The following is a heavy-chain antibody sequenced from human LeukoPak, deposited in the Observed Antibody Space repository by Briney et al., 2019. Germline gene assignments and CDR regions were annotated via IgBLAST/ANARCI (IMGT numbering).Heavy chain of an antibody. CDR3: ARGVYYDFWSGYYRGLNWFDP. J-gene: IGHJ5*02. V-gene: IGHV4-59*01. Sequence: SETLSLTCTVSGGSISSYYWSWIRQPPGKGLEWVAYISDIGSINYNPSLKSRVTISVDTSKNQFSLKLSSVTAADTAVYYCARGVYYDFWSGYYRGLNWFDPWGQGTLVTVSS. CDR2: ISDIGSI. D-gene: IGHD3-3*01. CDR1: GGSISSYY.